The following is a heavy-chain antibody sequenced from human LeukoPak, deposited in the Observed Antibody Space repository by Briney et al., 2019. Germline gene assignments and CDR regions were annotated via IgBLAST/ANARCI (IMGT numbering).Heavy chain of an antibody. CDR1: GFTFSSYW. J-gene: IGHJ4*02. D-gene: IGHD6-13*01. V-gene: IGHV3-7*01. CDR3: ASVLVGRWGRVAAENHPFDY. CDR2: IKQDGSEK. Sequence: GGSLRLSCAASGFTFSSYWMSWVRQAPGKGLEWVANIKQDGSEKYYVDSVKGRFTISRDNAKNSLYLQMNSLRAEDTAVYYCASVLVGRWGRVAAENHPFDYWGQGTLVTVSS.